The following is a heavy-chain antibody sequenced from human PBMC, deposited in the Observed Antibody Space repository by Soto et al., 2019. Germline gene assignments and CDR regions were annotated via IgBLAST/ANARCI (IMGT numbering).Heavy chain of an antibody. Sequence: GGSLRLSCAASGFTFTTAWINWVRQPPGRGLEWVGRIRSKSDGGTTDFAAPVKGRFAISRDDSKHTVYLQMNSLRTDDTAVYYCVMTTVTTIDYWGQGTLVTVSS. CDR2: IRSKSDGGTT. CDR1: GFTFTTAW. D-gene: IGHD4-17*01. V-gene: IGHV3-15*07. CDR3: VMTTVTTIDY. J-gene: IGHJ4*02.